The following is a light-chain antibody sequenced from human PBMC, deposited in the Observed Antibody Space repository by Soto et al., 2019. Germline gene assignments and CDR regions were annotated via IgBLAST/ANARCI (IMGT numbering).Light chain of an antibody. CDR3: QQRSNWPSLT. V-gene: IGKV3-11*01. J-gene: IGKJ4*01. CDR2: DAS. CDR1: QSIRST. Sequence: ETVMTQSPATLSVSPGERAPLSCRASQSIRSTLAWFQQKPGQAPRLLISDASNRATGIPARFGGSGSETDFTLTISSLEPEDSAVYYCQQRSNWPSLTFGGGTKVDIK.